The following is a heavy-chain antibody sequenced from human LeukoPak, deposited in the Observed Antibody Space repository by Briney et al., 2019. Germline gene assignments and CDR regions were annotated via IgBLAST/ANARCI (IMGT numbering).Heavy chain of an antibody. CDR2: IYYTGST. CDR1: NDSITSSNW. V-gene: IGHV4/OR15-8*01. D-gene: IGHD3-16*01. CDR3: SRRVWVGATHYYDY. J-gene: IGHJ4*02. Sequence: SETLSLTCFVSNDSITSSNWWSWVRQPPGKGLEWIGEIYYTGSTNYNPSLKSRVTMSVDKSKNQFSLKVNSVTAADTALYYCSRRVWVGATHYYDYWGQGTLVTVSS.